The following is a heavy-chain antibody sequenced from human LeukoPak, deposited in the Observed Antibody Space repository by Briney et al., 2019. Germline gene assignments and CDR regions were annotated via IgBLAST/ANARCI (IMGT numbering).Heavy chain of an antibody. J-gene: IGHJ3*02. V-gene: IGHV5-51*01. CDR3: ARLVGAVAGGAVDI. CDR2: IYPGDSDT. Sequence: PGASLEISCKGSGYIFTSYWIGWVRQLPGKGLEGMGIIYPGDSDTRDSPSFQGQVTISADKSISTAYLQWSSLKASDTAMYYCARLVGAVAGGAVDIWGQGTMVTVSS. D-gene: IGHD6-19*01. CDR1: GYIFTSYW.